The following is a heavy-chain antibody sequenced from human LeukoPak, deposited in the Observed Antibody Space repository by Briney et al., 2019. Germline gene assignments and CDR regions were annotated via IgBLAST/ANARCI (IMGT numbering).Heavy chain of an antibody. D-gene: IGHD1-26*01. CDR1: GFTFSSYW. V-gene: IGHV3-74*01. Sequence: PGGSLRLSCAASGFTFSSYWMHWVRQAPGKGLVWVSRVKTDGSSTSYADSVKGRFTISRDNAKNTLYLQMNTLRDEDTAVYYCVRTTAGAPEYWGQGTLVTVSS. CDR3: VRTTAGAPEY. CDR2: VKTDGSST. J-gene: IGHJ4*02.